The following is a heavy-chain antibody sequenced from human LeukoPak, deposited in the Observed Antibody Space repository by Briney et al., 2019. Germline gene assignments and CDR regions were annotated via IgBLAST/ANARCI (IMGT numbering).Heavy chain of an antibody. CDR3: AKDEAARPGLGFDY. CDR1: GFAFSSYW. D-gene: IGHD6-6*01. CDR2: ISGSGGST. J-gene: IGHJ4*02. Sequence: GGSLRLSCVASGFAFSSYWMSWVRQAPGKGLEWVSAISGSGGSTYYADSVKGRFTISRDNSKNTLYPQMNSLRAEDTAVYYCAKDEAARPGLGFDYWGQGTLVTVSS. V-gene: IGHV3-23*01.